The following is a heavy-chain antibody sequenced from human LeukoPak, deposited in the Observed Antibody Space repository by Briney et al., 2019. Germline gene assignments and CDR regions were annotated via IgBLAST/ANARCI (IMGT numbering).Heavy chain of an antibody. CDR2: INHSGST. CDR1: GGSFSGYY. V-gene: IGHV4-34*01. J-gene: IGHJ4*02. CDR3: ARWYTYYDFWSGYYQGYFDY. D-gene: IGHD3-3*01. Sequence: PSETLSLTCAVYGGSFSGYYWSWIRQPPGKGLEWIGEINHSGSTNYNPSLKSRVTISVDTSKNLFSLKLSSVTAADTAVYYCARWYTYYDFWSGYYQGYFDYWGQGTLVTVSS.